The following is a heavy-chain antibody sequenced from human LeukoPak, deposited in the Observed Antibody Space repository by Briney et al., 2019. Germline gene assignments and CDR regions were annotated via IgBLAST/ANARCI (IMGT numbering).Heavy chain of an antibody. J-gene: IGHJ4*02. CDR3: ARDSRSHCGTAACDY. D-gene: IGHD2-8*02. Sequence: GGSLGLSCAASGFTFSTSSMNWVRQAPGKGLEWVSYIRSSSTTIYYADSVKGRFTISRDNAKNSLYLQMNSLRAEDTAVYFCARDSRSHCGTAACDYWGQGTLVTVSS. CDR2: IRSSSTTI. CDR1: GFTFSTSS. V-gene: IGHV3-48*01.